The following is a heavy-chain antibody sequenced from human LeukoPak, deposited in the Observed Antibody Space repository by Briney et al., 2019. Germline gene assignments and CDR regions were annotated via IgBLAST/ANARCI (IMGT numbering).Heavy chain of an antibody. D-gene: IGHD3-3*01. Sequence: ASVKVSCKASGGTFSSYANSWVRQAPGRGLEWMGGIIPIFGTANYAQKFQGRVTITADKSTSTAYMELSSLRSEDTAVYYCARVLGYDFWSGSYYFDYWGQGTLVTVSS. CDR1: GGTFSSYA. J-gene: IGHJ4*02. V-gene: IGHV1-69*06. CDR2: IIPIFGTA. CDR3: ARVLGYDFWSGSYYFDY.